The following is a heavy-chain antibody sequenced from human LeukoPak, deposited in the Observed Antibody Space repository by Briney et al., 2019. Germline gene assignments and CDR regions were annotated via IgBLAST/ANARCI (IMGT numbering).Heavy chain of an antibody. CDR2: INPSGGST. J-gene: IGHJ3*02. Sequence: GASVKVSCKASGYTFTSYYMHWVRQAPGQGLEWMGIINPSGGSTSYAQKFQGRVTMTRDTSTSTVYVELSSLRSEDTAVYYCTGYDSSGYYNLGAFDIWGQGTMVTVSS. CDR1: GYTFTSYY. V-gene: IGHV1-46*01. CDR3: TGYDSSGYYNLGAFDI. D-gene: IGHD3-22*01.